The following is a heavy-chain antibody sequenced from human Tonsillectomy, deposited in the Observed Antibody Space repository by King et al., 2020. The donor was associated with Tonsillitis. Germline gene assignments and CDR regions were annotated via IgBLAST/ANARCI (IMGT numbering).Heavy chain of an antibody. V-gene: IGHV4-34*01. J-gene: IGHJ4*02. CDR1: GASFSGYY. CDR2: INHSGST. D-gene: IGHD2-2*01. Sequence: VQLQQWGAGLLKPSETLSLTCAVYGASFSGYYWSWIRQPPGKGLEWIGEINHSGSTTYNPSLKSRVTISVDTSKNQFSLKLSSVTAADTAVYYCARGLYTSPPDYWGQRTLVTVSS. CDR3: ARGLYTSPPDY.